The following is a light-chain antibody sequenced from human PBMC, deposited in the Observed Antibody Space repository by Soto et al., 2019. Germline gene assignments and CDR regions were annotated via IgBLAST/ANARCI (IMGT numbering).Light chain of an antibody. Sequence: QTVATQSPSASASLGASVKLTCTLSSGHNSYAIAWHQQQPEKGPRYLMKLNSDGSHSKGDGIPDRFSGSSSGAERYLTISSLQSEDEADYYCQTWGTGIHVFGGGTKLTVL. J-gene: IGLJ2*01. CDR3: QTWGTGIHV. CDR2: LNSDGSH. CDR1: SGHNSYA. V-gene: IGLV4-69*01.